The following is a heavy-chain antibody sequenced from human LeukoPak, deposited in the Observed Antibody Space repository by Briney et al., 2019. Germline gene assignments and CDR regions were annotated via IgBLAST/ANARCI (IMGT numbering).Heavy chain of an antibody. CDR1: GYSFTSYW. J-gene: IGHJ4*02. D-gene: IGHD3-22*01. CDR2: IYPGDSDT. Sequence: GESLKISCKGSGYSFTSYWIGWVRQMPGKGLEWMGIIYPGDSDTRYSPSFQGQVTISADKSISTAYLQWSSLKASDTAMYYCATSPHYYDSSGPIDYWGQGTLVTVSS. CDR3: ATSPHYYDSSGPIDY. V-gene: IGHV5-51*01.